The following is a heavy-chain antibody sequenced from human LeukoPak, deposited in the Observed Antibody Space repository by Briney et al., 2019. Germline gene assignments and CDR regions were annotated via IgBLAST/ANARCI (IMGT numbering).Heavy chain of an antibody. CDR3: AKVATPRYYDFWSGYYDAFDI. Sequence: GGSLRLSCAASGFTFDDYAMHWVRQAPGKGLEWVSGISWNSGSIGYADSVKGRFTISRDNAKNSLYLQMNSLRAEDMASYYCAKVATPRYYDFWSGYYDAFDIWGQGTMVTVSS. CDR2: ISWNSGSI. D-gene: IGHD3-3*01. CDR1: GFTFDDYA. J-gene: IGHJ3*02. V-gene: IGHV3-9*03.